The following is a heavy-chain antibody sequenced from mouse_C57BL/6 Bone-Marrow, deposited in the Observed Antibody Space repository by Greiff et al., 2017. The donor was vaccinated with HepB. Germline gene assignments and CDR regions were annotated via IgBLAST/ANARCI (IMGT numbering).Heavy chain of an antibody. CDR2: IYPRSGNT. CDR1: GYTFTSYG. Sequence: VNVVESGAELARPGASVKLSCKASGYTFTSYGISWVKQRTGQGLEWIGEIYPRSGNTYYNEKFKGKATLTADKSSSTAYMELRSLTSEDSAVYFCAITTVVAPCYAMDYWGQETSVTVSS. J-gene: IGHJ4*01. D-gene: IGHD1-1*01. CDR3: AITTVVAPCYAMDY. V-gene: IGHV1-81*01.